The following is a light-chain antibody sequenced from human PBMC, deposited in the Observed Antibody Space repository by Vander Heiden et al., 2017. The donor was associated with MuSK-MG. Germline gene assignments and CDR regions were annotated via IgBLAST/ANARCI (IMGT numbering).Light chain of an antibody. V-gene: IGKV4-1*01. CDR2: WAS. J-gene: IGKJ3*01. CDR1: QSVLHSSNNKNY. Sequence: DIVMTQSPDSLAVSLGERATINCKSSQSVLHSSNNKNYLAWYQQKPGQPPKLLIYWASTRESGVPDRFSGSGSGTDFTLTISSLQAEDVAVYYCQQDRYVPFTFGPGTKVDIK. CDR3: QQDRYVPFT.